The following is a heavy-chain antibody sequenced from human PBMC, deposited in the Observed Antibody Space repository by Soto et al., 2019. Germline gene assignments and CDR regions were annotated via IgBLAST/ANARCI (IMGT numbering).Heavy chain of an antibody. Sequence: QVHLVQSGAEVKKPGSSVKVSCKAPGGTFSNHAINWVRQAPGQGLEWMGRIIPIFSTTNYAQKFQGRVTMTADESTITAYFELSTLKHDDTAVYYCAREVAADGTFREDVFDIWGQGTLVTVSS. V-gene: IGHV1-69*12. CDR3: AREVAADGTFREDVFDI. CDR1: GGTFSNHA. J-gene: IGHJ3*02. D-gene: IGHD6-13*01. CDR2: IIPIFSTT.